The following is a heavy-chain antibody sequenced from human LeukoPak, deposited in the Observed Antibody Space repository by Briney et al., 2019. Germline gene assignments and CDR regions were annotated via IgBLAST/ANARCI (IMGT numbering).Heavy chain of an antibody. CDR1: AFSLNAYN. CDR2: ISYTGTYI. D-gene: IGHD1-26*01. J-gene: IGHJ6*02. CDR3: AKDRDGGSYYNYYYGMDV. V-gene: IGHV3-21*04. Sequence: GGSLRLSCAASAFSLNAYNMNWVRQAPGKGLEWVSSISYTGTYIYYADSVKGRFTISRDNARNSLYLQMNSLRAEDTAVYYCAKDRDGGSYYNYYYGMDVWGQGTTVTVSS.